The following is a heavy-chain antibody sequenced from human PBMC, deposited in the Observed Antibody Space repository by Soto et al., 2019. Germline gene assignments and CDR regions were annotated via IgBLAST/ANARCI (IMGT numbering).Heavy chain of an antibody. CDR3: VRGPSDHKLRLVEWPYGDY. Sequence: LRLSCVASGFIFRSNQMSWVRQAPGKGLEWVSVIYSGHTTYYADSVEGRFTISRDDSKNTLYLQMNSLRVEDTAVYYCVRGPSDHKLRLVEWPYGDYWGQGALVTVSS. J-gene: IGHJ4*02. D-gene: IGHD3-3*01. V-gene: IGHV3-53*01. CDR2: IYSGHTT. CDR1: GFIFRSNQ.